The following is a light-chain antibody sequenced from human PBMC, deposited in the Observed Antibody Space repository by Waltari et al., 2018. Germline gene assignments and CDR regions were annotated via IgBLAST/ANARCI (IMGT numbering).Light chain of an antibody. CDR2: EVT. J-gene: IGLJ1*01. V-gene: IGLV2-14*01. Sequence: QSALTQPASVSGSPGQSITISCTGTSSDVGASNYVSWYQQHPGKAPKLTIYEVTKRPSGVSGRFSGSKSGNTASLTISGLQAEDEADYYCSSYISGVTLYVFGTGTKVTVL. CDR3: SSYISGVTLYV. CDR1: SSDVGASNY.